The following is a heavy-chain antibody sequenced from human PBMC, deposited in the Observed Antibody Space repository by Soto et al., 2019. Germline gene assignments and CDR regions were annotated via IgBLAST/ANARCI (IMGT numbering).Heavy chain of an antibody. V-gene: IGHV1-18*01. CDR3: ARVKGTVVVLHRYGMDV. D-gene: IGHD2-2*01. CDR1: GYTFTSYG. Sequence: QVQLVQSGAEVKKPGASVKVSCKASGYTFTSYGISWVRQAPGQGLEWMGWISAYNGNTNYAQKLHGRVTMTTDTSTSTAYMELRSLRSDDTSVYYCARVKGTVVVLHRYGMDVWGQGTTVTVSS. CDR2: ISAYNGNT. J-gene: IGHJ6*02.